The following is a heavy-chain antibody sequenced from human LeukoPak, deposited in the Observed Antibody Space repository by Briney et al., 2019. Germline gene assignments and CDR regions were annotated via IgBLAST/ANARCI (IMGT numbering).Heavy chain of an antibody. CDR3: ARLVVVVPADTDAFSI. CDR2: INPNSGGT. V-gene: IGHV1-2*02. CDR1: GYTFTGYY. Sequence: ASVKVSCKASGYTFTGYYLHWVRQAPGQGLEWMGWINPNSGGTNFAQKFQARVTMTRDTSINTAYMELSRLRSDDTAVHYCARLVVVVPADTDAFSIWGQGTMVTVSS. D-gene: IGHD2-2*01. J-gene: IGHJ3*02.